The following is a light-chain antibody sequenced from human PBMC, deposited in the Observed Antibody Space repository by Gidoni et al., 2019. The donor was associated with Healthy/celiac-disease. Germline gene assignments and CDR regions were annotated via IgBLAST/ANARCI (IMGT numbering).Light chain of an antibody. V-gene: IGLV2-14*03. Sequence: QSALTQPASVSGSPGQSITISCTGSSSDVGVYIYVSWYQQHPGKAPKLMIHDVSSRASGVSDRFSGSKSGNTASLTISGLQAEDEADYYCSSYTSTSTVVFGGGTKLTVL. CDR1: SSDVGVYIY. J-gene: IGLJ2*01. CDR3: SSYTSTSTVV. CDR2: DVS.